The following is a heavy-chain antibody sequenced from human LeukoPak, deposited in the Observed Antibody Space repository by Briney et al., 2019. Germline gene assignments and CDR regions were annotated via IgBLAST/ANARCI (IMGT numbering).Heavy chain of an antibody. CDR3: AREGLRRSNWFDP. D-gene: IGHD3/OR15-3a*01. V-gene: IGHV1-18*01. CDR1: GYTFTSYG. CDR2: ISAYNGNT. Sequence: ASVKVSCKASGYTFTSYGISWERQAPGQGREWMGWISAYNGNTNYAQKLQGRVTMTTDTPTSTGYVELRSLRSDDTAVYYCAREGLRRSNWFDPWGQGTLVTVSS. J-gene: IGHJ5*02.